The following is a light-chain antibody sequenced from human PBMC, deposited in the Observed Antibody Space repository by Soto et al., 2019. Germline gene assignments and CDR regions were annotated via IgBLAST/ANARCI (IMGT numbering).Light chain of an antibody. V-gene: IGKV3-15*01. J-gene: IGKJ4*01. CDR3: QQYNNWPPLT. Sequence: DIVVTQSPATLSVAPGERATLSCRASQSVSSDLAWYQQKPGQAPRLLIYGASTRVTGIPARFSGSGSGTEFTLTISSLQSEDFAVYYCQQYNNWPPLTFGGGTKVEIK. CDR1: QSVSSD. CDR2: GAS.